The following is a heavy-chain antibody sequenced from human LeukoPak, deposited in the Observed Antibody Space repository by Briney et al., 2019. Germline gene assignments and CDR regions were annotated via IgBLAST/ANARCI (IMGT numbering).Heavy chain of an antibody. CDR2: TYTNGRT. Sequence: ETLSLTCTVSGGSFGGSQYWGWFRQAPGKGLEWIGSTYTNGRTFYNPSLASRLTTSVDTSTNQISLRLTSATVADTAVFYCAAGKDVVGSPVGAFDIWGQGTMVTVPS. J-gene: IGHJ3*02. D-gene: IGHD2-2*01. CDR3: AAGKDVVGSPVGAFDI. V-gene: IGHV4-39*07. CDR1: GGSFGGSQY.